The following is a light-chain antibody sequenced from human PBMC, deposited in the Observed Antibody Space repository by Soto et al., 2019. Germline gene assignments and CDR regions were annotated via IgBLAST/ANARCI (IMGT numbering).Light chain of an antibody. V-gene: IGKV1-39*01. CDR2: AAS. J-gene: IGKJ1*01. Sequence: DIQMTQSPSSLSASVGDRVTITCRASQSISTYFSWYQQKPGKAPKLLIYAASSLHSGVPSRFSGSASGTDFTLTISSLQPEDFETYYCQQSFSASWTFGQGTKVEVK. CDR3: QQSFSASWT. CDR1: QSISTY.